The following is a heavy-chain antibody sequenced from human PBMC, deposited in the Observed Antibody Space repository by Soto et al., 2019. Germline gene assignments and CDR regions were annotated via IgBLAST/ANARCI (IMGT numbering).Heavy chain of an antibody. V-gene: IGHV3-48*01. D-gene: IGHD2-2*01. J-gene: IGHJ6*03. Sequence: GGSLRLSCAASGFTFSSYSMNWVRQAPGKGLEWVSYISSSSSTIYYADSVKGRFTISRDNAKNSLYLQMNSLRAEDTAVYYCARGACSSTSCYLYYYYYYMDVWGKGTKVTVSS. CDR2: ISSSSSTI. CDR1: GFTFSSYS. CDR3: ARGACSSTSCYLYYYYYYMDV.